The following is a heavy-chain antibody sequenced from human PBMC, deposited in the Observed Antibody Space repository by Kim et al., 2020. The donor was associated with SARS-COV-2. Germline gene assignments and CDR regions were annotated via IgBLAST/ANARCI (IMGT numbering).Heavy chain of an antibody. V-gene: IGHV4-39*01. Sequence: LKRRVTISVDTSKNQFSLKLGSVTAADTAVYYCARRGYCRGGSCFTGGFDPWGQGTLVTVSS. CDR3: ARRGYCRGGSCFTGGFDP. J-gene: IGHJ5*02. D-gene: IGHD2-15*01.